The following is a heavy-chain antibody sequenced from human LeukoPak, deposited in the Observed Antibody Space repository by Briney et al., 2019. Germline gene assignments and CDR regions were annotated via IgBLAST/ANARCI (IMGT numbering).Heavy chain of an antibody. CDR2: IYHSGST. D-gene: IGHD5-24*01. V-gene: IGHV4-38-2*02. Sequence: SETLSLTCTVSGYSISSGYYWGWIRQPPGKGLEWIGSIYHSGSTYYNPSLKSRVTISVDTSKNQFSLKLSSVTAADTAVYYCARPARWLQNSWSAFDIWGQGTMVTVSS. CDR3: ARPARWLQNSWSAFDI. CDR1: GYSISSGYY. J-gene: IGHJ3*02.